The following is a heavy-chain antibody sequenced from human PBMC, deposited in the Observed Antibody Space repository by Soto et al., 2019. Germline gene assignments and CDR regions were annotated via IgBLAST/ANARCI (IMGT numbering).Heavy chain of an antibody. CDR1: GGSISSGGSY. J-gene: IGHJ3*02. V-gene: IGHV4-31*03. CDR2: IYYSGST. D-gene: IGHD5-12*01. CDR3: ARGSDYEAFDI. Sequence: QVQLQESGPGLVKPSQTLSLTCNVSGGSISSGGSYWSWIRQHPGKGLEWIGYIYYSGSTYYNPSLKSRVTISVDTSKNQFSLKLSSVTAADTAGYYCARGSDYEAFDIWGQGTMVTVSS.